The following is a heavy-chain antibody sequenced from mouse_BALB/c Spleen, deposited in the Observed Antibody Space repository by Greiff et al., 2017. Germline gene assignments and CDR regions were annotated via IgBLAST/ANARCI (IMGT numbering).Heavy chain of an antibody. CDR1: GFTFSSYT. D-gene: IGHD2-1*01. CDR2: ISNGGGST. Sequence: EVKLVESGGGLVQPGGSLKLSCAASGFTFSSYTMSWVRQTPEKRLEWVAYISNGGGSTYYPDTVKGRFTISRDKAKNTLYLQMSSLKSEDTAMYYCARGNYVIYYAMDYWGQGTSVTVSS. J-gene: IGHJ4*01. V-gene: IGHV5-12-2*01. CDR3: ARGNYVIYYAMDY.